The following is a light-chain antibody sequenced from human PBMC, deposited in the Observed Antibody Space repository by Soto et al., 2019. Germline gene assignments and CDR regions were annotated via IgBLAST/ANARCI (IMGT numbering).Light chain of an antibody. Sequence: EIVLTQSTGTLSLSPGVRANLSCRGSQSVNPYYLAWYQQKPGQAPRLLIYIASSRATGIPDRFSGSGSGTEFTLNISRLEHEDVVVYYCHYYGSTPWTFGQGTQVENK. CDR2: IAS. CDR1: QSVNPYY. V-gene: IGKV3-20*01. CDR3: HYYGSTPWT. J-gene: IGKJ1*01.